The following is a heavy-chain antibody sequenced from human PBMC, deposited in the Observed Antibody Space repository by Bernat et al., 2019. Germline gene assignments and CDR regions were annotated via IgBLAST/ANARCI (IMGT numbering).Heavy chain of an antibody. Sequence: QVQLQESGPGLVKPSETLSLTCTVSGGSISSYYWSWIRQPPGKGLEWIGYIYYSGSTNYNPSLKSRVTISVDTSKNQFSLKLSSVTAADTAVYYCARSGSYSSGWYSVTAFDIWGQGTMVTVSS. CDR1: GGSISSYY. V-gene: IGHV4-59*01. J-gene: IGHJ3*02. CDR3: ARSGSYSSGWYSVTAFDI. D-gene: IGHD6-19*01. CDR2: IYYSGST.